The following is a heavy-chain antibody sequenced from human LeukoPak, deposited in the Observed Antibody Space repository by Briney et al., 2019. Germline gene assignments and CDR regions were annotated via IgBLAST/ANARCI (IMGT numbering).Heavy chain of an antibody. CDR2: IIPIFGTT. CDR3: AGVVYSSSSDGYDYYGSDV. Sequence: ASVTVSCKASGYTFTSYDFNWVRQAPGQGLEWMGGIIPIFGTTTYAQKFQGRVTITADESTSTAYVELSSLRSEDTAIYYCAGVVYSSSSDGYDYYGSDVWGQGTTVTVSS. CDR1: GYTFTSYD. J-gene: IGHJ6*02. D-gene: IGHD6-6*01. V-gene: IGHV1-69*13.